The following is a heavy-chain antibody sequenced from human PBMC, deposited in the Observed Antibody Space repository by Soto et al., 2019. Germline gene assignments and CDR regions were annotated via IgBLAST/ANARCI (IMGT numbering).Heavy chain of an antibody. D-gene: IGHD1-26*01. J-gene: IGHJ4*02. V-gene: IGHV3-30-3*01. CDR3: ARAMTRGAG. Sequence: QVQLVESGGGVVQPGRSLRLSCAASGFTFSSYAMHWVRQAPGKGLEWVAVISYDGSNKYYADSVKGRFTISRDNSKNTLYLQMNSLRAEDTAVYYCARAMTRGAGWGQGTLVTVSS. CDR1: GFTFSSYA. CDR2: ISYDGSNK.